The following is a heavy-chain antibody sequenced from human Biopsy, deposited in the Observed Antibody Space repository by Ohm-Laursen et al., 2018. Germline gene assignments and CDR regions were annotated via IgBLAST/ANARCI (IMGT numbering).Heavy chain of an antibody. CDR1: GFTFSDFY. V-gene: IGHV3-11*01. J-gene: IGHJ4*02. CDR2: ISAAGPAM. Sequence: LRLSCSASGFTFSDFYMSWIRQAPGKGLEWISYISAAGPAMFYADSVRGRFTISRDNANNLLYLQMDSLRAEDTAVYYCARRRPIDYWGQGILVTVSS. CDR3: ARRRPIDY.